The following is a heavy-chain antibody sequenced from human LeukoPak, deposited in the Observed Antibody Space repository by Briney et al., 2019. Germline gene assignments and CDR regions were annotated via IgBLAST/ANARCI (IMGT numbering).Heavy chain of an antibody. V-gene: IGHV4-30-4*02. Sequence: TSETLSLTCTVSGGPISSGDYYWSWIRQPPGKGLEWIGYTYYSGSTYYNPSLKSRVTISVATSKNQFSLKLGSVTAADTAVYSGGKDLGRQVTSRNSDYYYTGMDAWGHGTTVTVSS. J-gene: IGHJ6*02. CDR2: TYYSGST. CDR1: GGPISSGDYY. D-gene: IGHD4-17*01. CDR3: GKDLGRQVTSRNSDYYYTGMDA.